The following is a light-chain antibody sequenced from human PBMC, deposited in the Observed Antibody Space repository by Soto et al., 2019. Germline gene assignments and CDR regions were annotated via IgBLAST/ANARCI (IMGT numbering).Light chain of an antibody. CDR1: SSDVGGYNY. Sequence: QSALTQPASVSGSPGQSITISCTGTSSDVGGYNYVSWYQQHPGKAPKCMIYDVINRPSGVSNRFSGSKSGNTASLTISGLQAEDEADYYCNSDTRSSTLPYVFGTGTKLTVL. J-gene: IGLJ1*01. CDR3: NSDTRSSTLPYV. V-gene: IGLV2-14*01. CDR2: DVI.